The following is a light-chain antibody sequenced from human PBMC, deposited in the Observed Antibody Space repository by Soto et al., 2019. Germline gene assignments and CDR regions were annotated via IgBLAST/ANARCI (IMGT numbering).Light chain of an antibody. CDR1: SSNIGRDY. CDR2: RGN. J-gene: IGLJ1*01. Sequence: QSVLTQPPSVSGTPGQRVNIPCSGSSSNIGRDYVYWYQQFPGTAPKLLIYRGNQRPSGVPDRFSGSKSGTSASLAISGLRSDDESDYYCVAWDDSLSGYVFGTGTKLTVL. V-gene: IGLV1-47*01. CDR3: VAWDDSLSGYV.